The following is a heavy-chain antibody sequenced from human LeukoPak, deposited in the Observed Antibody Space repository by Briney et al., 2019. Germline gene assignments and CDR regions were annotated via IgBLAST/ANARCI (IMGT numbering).Heavy chain of an antibody. D-gene: IGHD2-2*01. Sequence: GGSLRLSCAASGFTFSSYSMNWVCQTPGKGLEWVSSISSSSSYIYYADSVKGRFTISRDNAKNSLYLQMNSLRAEDTAVYYCARGQGLGYCSSTSCPPYYYYYMDVWGKGTTVTVSS. V-gene: IGHV3-21*01. CDR1: GFTFSSYS. CDR3: ARGQGLGYCSSTSCPPYYYYYMDV. J-gene: IGHJ6*03. CDR2: ISSSSSYI.